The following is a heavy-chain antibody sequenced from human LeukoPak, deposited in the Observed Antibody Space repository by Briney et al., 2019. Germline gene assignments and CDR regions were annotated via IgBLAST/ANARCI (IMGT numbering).Heavy chain of an antibody. CDR1: GGSINSYY. CDR2: IDHSGSS. CDR3: AREASGSPEYFDS. Sequence: SETLSLTCTVSGGSINSYYWSWIRQPAGKGLEWIGEIDHSGSSNYNPSLKSRVTISVDTSKNQFSLKVNSVTAADTAVYYCAREASGSPEYFDSWGQGTLVIVSS. V-gene: IGHV4-34*01. J-gene: IGHJ4*02. D-gene: IGHD1-26*01.